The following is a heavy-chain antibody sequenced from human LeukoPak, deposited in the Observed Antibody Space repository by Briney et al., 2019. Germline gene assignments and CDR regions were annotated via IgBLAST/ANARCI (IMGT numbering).Heavy chain of an antibody. Sequence: GGSLRLSCAASGFTFSSYAMSWVRQAPGKGLEWVSAISGSGGSTYYADSVKGRVTISRDNSKNTLYLQMNSLRAEETAVYYCARHEFASPFDSWGQGTLVTVSS. D-gene: IGHD2-21*01. V-gene: IGHV3-23*01. J-gene: IGHJ4*02. CDR2: ISGSGGST. CDR1: GFTFSSYA. CDR3: ARHEFASPFDS.